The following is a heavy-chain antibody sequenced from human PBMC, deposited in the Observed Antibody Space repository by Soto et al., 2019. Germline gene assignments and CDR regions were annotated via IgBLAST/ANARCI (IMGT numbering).Heavy chain of an antibody. CDR1: GYTFTSYG. V-gene: IGHV1-18*01. J-gene: IGHJ6*02. CDR3: ARIGSISYYDSSGPTQNGMDV. CDR2: ISAYNGNT. Sequence: ASVKVSCKASGYTFTSYGISWVRQAPGQGPEWMGWISAYNGNTNYAQKLQGRVTMTTDTSTSTAYMELRSLRSDDTAVYYCARIGSISYYDSSGPTQNGMDVWGQGTTVTVSS. D-gene: IGHD3-22*01.